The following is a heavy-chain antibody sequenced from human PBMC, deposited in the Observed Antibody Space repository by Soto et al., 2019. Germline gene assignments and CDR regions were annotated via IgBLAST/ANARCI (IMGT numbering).Heavy chain of an antibody. Sequence: LSLTCTVSAGSITTSYWSWIRQPLGKALEWIGYISYRGSTNYNPSLKSRLTISIDTSKSQISLKLTSMTTADTAVYYCASSGIVGREVNTWFDPWGQGTLVTVSS. CDR2: ISYRGST. CDR1: AGSITTSY. J-gene: IGHJ5*02. CDR3: ASSGIVGREVNTWFDP. D-gene: IGHD3-22*01. V-gene: IGHV4-59*01.